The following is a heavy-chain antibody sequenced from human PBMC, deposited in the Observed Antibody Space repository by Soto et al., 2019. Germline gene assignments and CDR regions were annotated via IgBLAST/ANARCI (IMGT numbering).Heavy chain of an antibody. V-gene: IGHV4-30-4*01. Sequence: SETLSLTCTVSGGSISSGDYYWSWIRQPPGKGLEWIGYIYYSGSTYYNPSLKSRVTISVDTSKNQFSLKLSSVTAADTAVYYCARGGPATDILTGWGQGTLVTVSS. CDR3: ARGGPATDILTG. D-gene: IGHD3-9*01. CDR2: IYYSGST. J-gene: IGHJ4*02. CDR1: GGSISSGDYY.